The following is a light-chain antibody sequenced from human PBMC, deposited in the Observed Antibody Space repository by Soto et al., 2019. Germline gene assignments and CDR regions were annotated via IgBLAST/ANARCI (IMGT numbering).Light chain of an antibody. V-gene: IGKV1-39*01. CDR1: QSISTY. CDR2: AAS. Sequence: DLQMTQSPSSLSASVGDRVTITCRASQSISTYLSWFQQRPGKAPELLIYAASSLQGGVPSRFSGSGSGTDFTLTISSLQPEDFATYYCQQTYSTPYTFGQGTKLEIK. CDR3: QQTYSTPYT. J-gene: IGKJ2*01.